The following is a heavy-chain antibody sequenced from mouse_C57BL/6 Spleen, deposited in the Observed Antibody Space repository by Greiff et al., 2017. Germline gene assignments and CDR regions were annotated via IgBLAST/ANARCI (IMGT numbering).Heavy chain of an antibody. J-gene: IGHJ4*01. D-gene: IGHD3-2*02. V-gene: IGHV1-15*01. CDR1: GYTFTDYE. Sequence: VQLQESGAELVRPGASVTLSCKASGYTFTDYEMHWVKQTPVHGLEWIGAIDPETGGTAYNQKFKGKAILTADKSSSTAYMELRSLTSEDSAVYYCTRTAQATRAMDYWGQGTSVTVSS. CDR2: IDPETGGT. CDR3: TRTAQATRAMDY.